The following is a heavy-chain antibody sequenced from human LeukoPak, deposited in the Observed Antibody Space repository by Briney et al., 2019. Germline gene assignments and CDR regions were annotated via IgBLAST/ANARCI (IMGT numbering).Heavy chain of an antibody. Sequence: SETLSLTCTVSGGSISSYYWSWIRQPPGKGLEWIGYIYYSGSTNYNPSLKSRVTISVDTSKNQFSLKLSSVTAADTAVYYCARGGDIVVVVAATHSTDWFDPWGQGTLVTVSS. CDR3: ARGGDIVVVVAATHSTDWFDP. V-gene: IGHV4-59*01. CDR1: GGSISSYY. CDR2: IYYSGST. J-gene: IGHJ5*02. D-gene: IGHD2-15*01.